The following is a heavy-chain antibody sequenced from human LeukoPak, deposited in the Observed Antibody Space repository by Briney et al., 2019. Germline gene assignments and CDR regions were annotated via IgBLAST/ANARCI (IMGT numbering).Heavy chain of an antibody. V-gene: IGHV1-69*13. Sequence: SVTVSFKASGGTLSIYAISWVRQAPGQGREGMGGIIPMFGTANYAQKFQGRVTITADESTSTAYIELNSLRSEDTAVYYCARDGGYCSSTSCQPYNWFVPWGQGALVTVSP. CDR3: ARDGGYCSSTSCQPYNWFVP. CDR2: IIPMFGTA. D-gene: IGHD2-2*01. CDR1: GGTLSIYA. J-gene: IGHJ5*02.